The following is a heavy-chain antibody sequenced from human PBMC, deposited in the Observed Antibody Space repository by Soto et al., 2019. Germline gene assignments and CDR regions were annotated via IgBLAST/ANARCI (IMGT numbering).Heavy chain of an antibody. V-gene: IGHV1-69*01. J-gene: IGHJ4*02. CDR2: IIPVFGRA. Sequence: QVQLVQSGAEVKKPGSPLKVSCKASGDSFSTYAINWVRQAPGQGLEWMGGIIPVFGRANYAQKFQGRVTITEDESTSTAYMELNSLRSEDTALYYCARTLAFSSGWYVFGYWGQGTLVTVSS. D-gene: IGHD6-19*01. CDR3: ARTLAFSSGWYVFGY. CDR1: GDSFSTYA.